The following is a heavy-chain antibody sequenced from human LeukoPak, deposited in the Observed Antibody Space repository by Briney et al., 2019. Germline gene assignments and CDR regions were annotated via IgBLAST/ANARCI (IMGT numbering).Heavy chain of an antibody. J-gene: IGHJ4*02. V-gene: IGHV4-34*01. CDR2: INHSGST. CDR3: ARVKSEEYYFDY. CDR1: GGSFSGYY. Sequence: PSETLSLTCAVYGGSFSGYYWSWIRQPPGKGLEWIGEINHSGSTNYNPSLKSRVTISVDTSKNQFSLKLSSVTAADTAVYYCARVKSEEYYFDYWGQGTLVTVSS.